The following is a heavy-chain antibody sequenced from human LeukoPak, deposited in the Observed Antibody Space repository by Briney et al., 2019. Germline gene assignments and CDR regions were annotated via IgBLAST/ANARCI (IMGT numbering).Heavy chain of an antibody. V-gene: IGHV3-9*01. J-gene: IGHJ4*02. CDR3: AKDMDSYGSGSSYNPWGPFDS. CDR2: IAWNSGNT. CDR1: GFTLDNYA. Sequence: GGSLRLSCAASGFTLDNYAMHWVRQAPGKGVEWVSGIAWNSGNTGFADSVKGRFTISRDNAENSLSLQMNSLTPGDTAFYFSAKDMDSYGSGSSYNPWGPFDSWGQGTLVTVSS. D-gene: IGHD3-10*01.